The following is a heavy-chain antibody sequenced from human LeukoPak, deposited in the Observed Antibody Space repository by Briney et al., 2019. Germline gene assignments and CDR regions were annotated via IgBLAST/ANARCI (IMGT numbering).Heavy chain of an antibody. CDR1: GITLSNYG. V-gene: IGHV3-53*04. CDR2: IYSGGST. Sequence: GGSLRLSCAVSGITLSNYGMSWVRQVPGKGLEWVSVIYSGGSTYYADSVKGRFTISRHNSKNTLYLQMNSLRAEDTAVYYCARDSSGSGNGMDVWGQGTTVTVSS. D-gene: IGHD3-10*01. CDR3: ARDSSGSGNGMDV. J-gene: IGHJ6*02.